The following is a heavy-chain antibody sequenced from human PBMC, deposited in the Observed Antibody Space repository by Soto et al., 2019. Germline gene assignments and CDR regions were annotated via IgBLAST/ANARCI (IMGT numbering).Heavy chain of an antibody. CDR1: GGTCITYA. CDR2: IDNSGGIT. D-gene: IGHD5-18*01. J-gene: IGHJ4*02. CDR3: AKGGYNYGFLFDC. Sequence: PGGSLRHSCAASGGTCITYAMSWVRQAPGKGLEWVSTIDNSGGITYYADSVKGRFTISRDNSKNTLYLQMNSLRAEDTAVYYCAKGGYNYGFLFDCWGQGTLVTVSS. V-gene: IGHV3-23*05.